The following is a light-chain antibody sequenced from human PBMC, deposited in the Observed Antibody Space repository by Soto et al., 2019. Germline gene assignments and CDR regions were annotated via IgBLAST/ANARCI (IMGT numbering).Light chain of an antibody. CDR1: QSVSSN. V-gene: IGKV3-15*01. Sequence: EILMTQSPATLSVSPGERATLSCRASQSVSSNLAWYQQKPGQAPRLLIYGASTRATGIPARFSGSGSGTEFTLTISSLQYEDFAVYYCKQYNNWPPWTFGQGTKVEIK. CDR2: GAS. CDR3: KQYNNWPPWT. J-gene: IGKJ1*01.